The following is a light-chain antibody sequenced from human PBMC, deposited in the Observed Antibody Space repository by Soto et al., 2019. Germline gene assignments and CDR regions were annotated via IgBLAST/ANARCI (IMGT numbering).Light chain of an antibody. Sequence: EIVLTQSPGTLSLSPGERATLSCRASQSVSSYYLAWYQQKPGQAPRLLIYGASSRATGIPDRFSGSGSGTDFTLTISRLEPEDFAVYYCQQYGSSPRTFGPGTKVDIK. V-gene: IGKV3-20*01. J-gene: IGKJ3*01. CDR3: QQYGSSPRT. CDR1: QSVSSYY. CDR2: GAS.